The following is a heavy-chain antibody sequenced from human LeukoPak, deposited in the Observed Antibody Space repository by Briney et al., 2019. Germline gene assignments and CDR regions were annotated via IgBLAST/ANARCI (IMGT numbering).Heavy chain of an antibody. Sequence: GGSLRLSCAAPGFTFSSYSMNWVRQAPGKGLEWVSSISSSSSYIYYADSVKGRFTISRDNAKNTLYLQMNSLRAEDTAVYYSAVGSYLGRNFDYWGQGTLVTVSS. D-gene: IGHD1-26*01. CDR2: ISSSSSYI. J-gene: IGHJ4*02. CDR3: AVGSYLGRNFDY. V-gene: IGHV3-21*04. CDR1: GFTFSSYS.